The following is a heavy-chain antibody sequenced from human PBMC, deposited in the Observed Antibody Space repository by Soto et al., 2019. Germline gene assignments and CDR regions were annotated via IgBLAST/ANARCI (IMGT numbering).Heavy chain of an antibody. CDR1: GYTFTNYA. J-gene: IGHJ6*03. CDR3: ARGHLAVVPVASWFYYMVV. D-gene: IGHD2-2*01. Sequence: ASVKVSCKASGYTFTNYAVHWVRQAPGQRLEWMGWINAGNGNTRFSQNLQGRVTITRDTSARTVYMELSSLRSEDTAVYYCARGHLAVVPVASWFYYMVVWGKGTTVTVSS. CDR2: INAGNGNT. V-gene: IGHV1-3*01.